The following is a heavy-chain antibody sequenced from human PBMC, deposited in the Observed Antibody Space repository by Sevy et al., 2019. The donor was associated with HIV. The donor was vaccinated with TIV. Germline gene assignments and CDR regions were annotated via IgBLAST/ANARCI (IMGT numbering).Heavy chain of an antibody. J-gene: IGHJ4*02. CDR1: GFTFSSYW. D-gene: IGHD4-17*01. CDR2: IKQDGSEK. CDR3: AREYTRWPPYYFDY. Sequence: GGSLRLSCAASGFTFSSYWMSWVRQAPGKGLEWVANIKQDGSEKYYVDSVKGRFTITGANAKNSLYLQMNSLRAEDTAVYYCAREYTRWPPYYFDYWGQGTLVTVSS. V-gene: IGHV3-7*01.